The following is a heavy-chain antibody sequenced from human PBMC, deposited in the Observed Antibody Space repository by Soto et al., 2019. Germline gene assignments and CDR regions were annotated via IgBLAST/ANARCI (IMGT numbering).Heavy chain of an antibody. CDR1: GYTFTSYA. CDR2: INAGNGNT. J-gene: IGHJ4*02. V-gene: IGHV1-3*01. CDR3: ARVAGYLAQFDY. Sequence: ASVKVSCKASGYTFTSYAMHWVRQAPGQRLEWMGWINAGNGNTKYSQKFQGRVTITRDTSATTAYMELNSLRSEDTAVYYCARVAGYLAQFDYSGQGTLWTVSS. D-gene: IGHD6-13*01.